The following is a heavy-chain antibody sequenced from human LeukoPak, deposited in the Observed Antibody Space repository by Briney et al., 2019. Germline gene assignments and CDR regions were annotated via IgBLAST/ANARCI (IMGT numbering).Heavy chain of an antibody. V-gene: IGHV3-21*01. Sequence: GGSPRLSCAASGFTFSSYSMNWVRQAPGKGLEWVSSISSSSSYIYYADSVKGRFTISRDNAKNSLYLQMNSLRAEDTAVYYCAFWSGYYRENWFDPWGQGTLVTVSS. CDR2: ISSSSSYI. CDR3: AFWSGYYRENWFDP. D-gene: IGHD3-3*01. CDR1: GFTFSSYS. J-gene: IGHJ5*02.